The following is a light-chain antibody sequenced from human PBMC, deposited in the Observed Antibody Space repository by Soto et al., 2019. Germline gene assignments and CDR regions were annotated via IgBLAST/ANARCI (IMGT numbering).Light chain of an antibody. Sequence: QSALTQPASVSGSPGQSSTISCTGTSNDVGGYNYVSWYQQHPGKAPKLMMYEVSNRPSGVSDRFSGSKSGNTASLIISGLLAEDEADYYCSSFTSRTTVLFGGGTKLTVL. CDR2: EVS. J-gene: IGLJ2*01. V-gene: IGLV2-14*01. CDR1: SNDVGGYNY. CDR3: SSFTSRTTVL.